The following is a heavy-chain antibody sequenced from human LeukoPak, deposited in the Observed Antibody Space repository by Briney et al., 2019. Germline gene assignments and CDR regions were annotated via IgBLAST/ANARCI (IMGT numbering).Heavy chain of an antibody. D-gene: IGHD6-19*01. CDR3: AKEGLQWPASTKTDY. CDR2: ISASDDNT. Sequence: RPGGSLRLSCAASGFTFRSYAMSWVRQAPGKGLEWVSAISASDDNTYYADSVKGRFSISRDNSKNTLYLQMNSLRAEDTAVYYCAKEGLQWPASTKTDYWGQGTLVTVSS. J-gene: IGHJ4*02. CDR1: GFTFRSYA. V-gene: IGHV3-23*01.